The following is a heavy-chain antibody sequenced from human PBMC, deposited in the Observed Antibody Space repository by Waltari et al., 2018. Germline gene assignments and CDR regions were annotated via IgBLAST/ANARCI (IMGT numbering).Heavy chain of an antibody. D-gene: IGHD1-26*01. Sequence: QVQLVQSGAEVKKPGSSVKVSCKASGGTFSSYAISWVRQAPGQGLEGMGGIIPIFGTANYAQKFQCRVTITADESTSTAYMELSSLRSEDTAVDYCARVQVGAIRGYYYFDYWGQGTLVTVSS. CDR1: GGTFSSYA. J-gene: IGHJ4*02. CDR2: IIPIFGTA. V-gene: IGHV1-69*01. CDR3: ARVQVGAIRGYYYFDY.